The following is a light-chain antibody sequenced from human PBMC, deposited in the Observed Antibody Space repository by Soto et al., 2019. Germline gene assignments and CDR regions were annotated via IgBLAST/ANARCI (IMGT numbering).Light chain of an antibody. CDR3: NSFAGGAHVV. CDR2: DVN. CDR1: SSDIGAYNY. J-gene: IGLJ2*01. Sequence: QSALAQPPSASGSPGQSVTISCTGTSSDIGAYNYVSWYQQYPGKAPKLIIYDVNQRPSGVPDRFSGSESGNTASLTVSGLQAEDEAVYYCNSFAGGAHVVFGGGTKLTVL. V-gene: IGLV2-8*01.